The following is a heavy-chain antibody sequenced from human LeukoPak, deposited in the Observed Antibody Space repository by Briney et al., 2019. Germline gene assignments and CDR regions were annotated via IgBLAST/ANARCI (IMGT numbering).Heavy chain of an antibody. J-gene: IGHJ3*02. CDR3: ARGRVTMVRGAPLAFDI. CDR1: GFTFSSYW. Sequence: GGSLRLSCAASGFTFSSYWMSWVRQAPGKGLEWVANIKQDGSEKYYVDSVKGRFTISRDNAKNSLYLQMNSLRAEDTAVYYCARGRVTMVRGAPLAFDIWGQGTMVTVSS. V-gene: IGHV3-7*01. CDR2: IKQDGSEK. D-gene: IGHD3-10*01.